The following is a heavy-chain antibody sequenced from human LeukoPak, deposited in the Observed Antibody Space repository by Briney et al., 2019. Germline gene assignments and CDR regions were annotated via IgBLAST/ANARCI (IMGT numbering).Heavy chain of an antibody. CDR2: VYFSGST. D-gene: IGHD6-19*01. J-gene: IGHJ2*01. CDR3: ATKYSSGWYWYFDL. CDR1: GGSVSSGSFY. V-gene: IGHV4-61*01. Sequence: SETLSLTCTVSGGSVSSGSFYWSWIRQPPGKGLEWIGCVYFSGSTNYNPSLKSRVTMSVDTSKNQFSLKLSSVTAADTAVYYCATKYSSGWYWYFDLWGRGTLVTVSS.